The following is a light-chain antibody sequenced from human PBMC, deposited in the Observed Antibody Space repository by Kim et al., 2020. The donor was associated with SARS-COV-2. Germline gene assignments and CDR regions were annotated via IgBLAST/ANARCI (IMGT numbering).Light chain of an antibody. V-gene: IGLV3-21*04. J-gene: IGLJ3*02. CDR2: YDS. CDR1: NIGSKS. Sequence: SYELTQPPSVSVAPKKTARIPCGGNNIGSKSVHWYQQKPGQAPVLVLYYDSDRPSGIPERFSGSKYGNTATLTISWVEAGDEADYYCQVWDSSNDHQVFGGGTQLTVL. CDR3: QVWDSSNDHQV.